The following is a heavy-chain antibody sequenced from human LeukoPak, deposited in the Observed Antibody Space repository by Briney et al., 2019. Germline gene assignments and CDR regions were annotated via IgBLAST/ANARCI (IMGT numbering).Heavy chain of an antibody. V-gene: IGHV4-34*01. CDR2: INHSGST. D-gene: IGHD3-10*01. CDR1: GRSFRGYY. CDR3: ARGNKVRGDSFDY. Sequence: PSDTLSLTCAVYGRSFRGYYWSCVRHPPGKGLEWIGEINHSGSTNYNPSLQSRVTISVDTSKNQFSLKLSSVTAADTAVYNCARGNKVRGDSFDYWGRGTLVTVSS. J-gene: IGHJ4*02.